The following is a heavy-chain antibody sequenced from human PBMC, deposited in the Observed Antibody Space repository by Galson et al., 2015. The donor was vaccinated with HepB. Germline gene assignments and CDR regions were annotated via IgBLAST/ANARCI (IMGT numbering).Heavy chain of an antibody. J-gene: IGHJ4*02. D-gene: IGHD6-19*01. Sequence: SLRLSCAASGFTFSNTWMSWVRQAPGKGLEWVGRIKSKTDGGTTDYAAPVKGRFTISRDDSKNTLYLQMNSLKTEDTAVYYCTTQYSSGWYSWDYWGQGTLVTVSS. CDR2: IKSKTDGGTT. CDR1: GFTFSNTW. V-gene: IGHV3-15*01. CDR3: TTQYSSGWYSWDY.